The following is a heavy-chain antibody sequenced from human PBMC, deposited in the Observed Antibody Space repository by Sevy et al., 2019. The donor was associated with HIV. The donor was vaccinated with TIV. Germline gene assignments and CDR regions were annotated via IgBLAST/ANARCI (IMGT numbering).Heavy chain of an antibody. CDR3: ATGRQGATYGY. Sequence: GGSLRLSCAASGFNFRIYAMHWVRQAPGKGLEWVAVTSYDGSDKFYAESVKGRFTISRDNSKNMVFLQLNSLRGDDTAVYYYATGRQGATYGYWGQGTPVTVSS. CDR1: GFNFRIYA. D-gene: IGHD1-26*01. J-gene: IGHJ4*02. V-gene: IGHV3-30*03. CDR2: TSYDGSDK.